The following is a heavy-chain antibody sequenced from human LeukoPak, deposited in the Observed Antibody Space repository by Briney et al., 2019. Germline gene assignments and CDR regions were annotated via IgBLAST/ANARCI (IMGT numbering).Heavy chain of an antibody. CDR2: IKQDGSEK. D-gene: IGHD2-8*01. V-gene: IGHV3-7*03. J-gene: IGHJ6*03. Sequence: GGSLRLSCVASGFTFSSRDWMTWVRQAPGKGLEWVANIKQDGSEKNYVDSVKGRFTISRDNAKNSVDLQMNSLRAEDTAVYYCANSVNDYYYYYMDVWGKGTTVTVSS. CDR1: GFTFSSRDW. CDR3: ANSVNDYYYYYMDV.